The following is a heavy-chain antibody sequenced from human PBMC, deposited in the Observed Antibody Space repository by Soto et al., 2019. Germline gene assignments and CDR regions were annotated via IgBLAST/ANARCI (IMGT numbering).Heavy chain of an antibody. Sequence: QVQLVQSGAEVKKPGASVKVSCKASGYTFTSYAMHWVRQAPGQRLEWMGWINAGNGNTKYSQKFQGRVTITRDTSASPAYSELSSLRSEDTSLYYCARDLGGMDIWGQGTMGTVSS. CDR3: ARDLGGMDI. V-gene: IGHV1-3*01. CDR1: GYTFTSYA. J-gene: IGHJ3*02. D-gene: IGHD3-10*01. CDR2: INAGNGNT.